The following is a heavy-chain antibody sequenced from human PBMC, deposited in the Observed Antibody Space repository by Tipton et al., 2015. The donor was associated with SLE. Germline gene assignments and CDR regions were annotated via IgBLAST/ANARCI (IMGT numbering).Heavy chain of an antibody. CDR1: GDSISSGY. CDR2: FDDGGRSA. J-gene: IGHJ5*02. Sequence: GLVKPSETLSLICTVSGDSISSGYWSWIRQPPGKPLDWIGYFDDGGRSAKYNPSLKSRVTISLDTSKNHFSLKLSSVTAADTAVYYCARGGTPAAGYKWFDPWGQGTLVTVPS. D-gene: IGHD6-13*01. CDR3: ARGGTPAAGYKWFDP. V-gene: IGHV4-59*01.